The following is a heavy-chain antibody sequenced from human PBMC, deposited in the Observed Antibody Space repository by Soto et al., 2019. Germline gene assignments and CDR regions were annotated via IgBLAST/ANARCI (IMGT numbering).Heavy chain of an antibody. V-gene: IGHV3-49*03. Sequence: EVQLVESGGGLVQPGRSLRLSCTASGFTFGDYAMSWFRQAPGKGLEWVGFIRSKAYGGTTEYAASVKGRFTISRDDSKSIAYLQMNSLKTEDTAVYYCTRDPPIAARLFDYWGQGTLVTVSS. J-gene: IGHJ4*02. D-gene: IGHD6-6*01. CDR2: IRSKAYGGTT. CDR3: TRDPPIAARLFDY. CDR1: GFTFGDYA.